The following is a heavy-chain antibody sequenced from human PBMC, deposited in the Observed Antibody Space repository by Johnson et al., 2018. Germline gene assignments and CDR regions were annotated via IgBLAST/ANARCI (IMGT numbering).Heavy chain of an antibody. CDR2: INTNTGNP. CDR1: GYTFTSYD. J-gene: IGHJ1*01. CDR3: AKGPSYQLLYAEYFQH. D-gene: IGHD2-2*02. Sequence: QVQLVQSGAEVKKPGASVKVSCKASGYTFTSYDINWVRQATGQGLEWMGWINTNTGNPTYAQGFTGRFVFPLDTSVRTAYLQMNSLRAEDTAVYYCAKGPSYQLLYAEYFQHWGQGTLVTVSS. V-gene: IGHV7-4-1*02.